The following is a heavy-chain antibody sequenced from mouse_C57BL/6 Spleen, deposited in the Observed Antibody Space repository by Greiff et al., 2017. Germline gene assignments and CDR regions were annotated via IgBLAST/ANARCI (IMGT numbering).Heavy chain of an antibody. CDR3: ARRRDYYGSSYVRYFDV. CDR2: IDPSDSYT. D-gene: IGHD1-1*01. J-gene: IGHJ1*03. CDR1: GYTFTSYW. V-gene: IGHV1-69*01. Sequence: QVQLQQSGAELVMPGASVKLSCKASGYTFTSYWMHWVKQRPGQGLEWIGEIDPSDSYTNYNQKFKGKSTLTVDKSSSTAYMQLSSLTSEDSAVYYCARRRDYYGSSYVRYFDVWGTGTTVTVSS.